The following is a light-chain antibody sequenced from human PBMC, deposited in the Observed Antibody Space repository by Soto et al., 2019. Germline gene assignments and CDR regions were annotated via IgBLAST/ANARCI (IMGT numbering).Light chain of an antibody. J-gene: IGLJ2*01. CDR2: DAT. V-gene: IGLV2-23*01. Sequence: QSALTQPASVSGSPGQSITISCTGTSSDVGTYNLVSWYQQHPGTAPKLIIYDATKRPSGVSDRSSGSKSGNTGSLTISGLQADDEADYYCCSYGRSPTFVEFGGGTKLTVL. CDR3: CSYGRSPTFVE. CDR1: SSDVGTYNL.